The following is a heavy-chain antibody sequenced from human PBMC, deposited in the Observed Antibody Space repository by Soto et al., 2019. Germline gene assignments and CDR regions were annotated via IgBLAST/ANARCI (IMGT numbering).Heavy chain of an antibody. D-gene: IGHD2-15*01. V-gene: IGHV3-53*01. CDR2: IYSGGST. CDR1: GFTVSSNY. Sequence: EVQLVESGGGLIQPGGSLRLSCAASGFTVSSNYMSWVRQAPGKGLEWVSVIYSGGSTYYADSVKGRFTISRDNSKNTLYLQMNSLRAEDTAVYYCARVGDIVVVDGAFDIWGQGTMVTVSS. CDR3: ARVGDIVVVDGAFDI. J-gene: IGHJ3*02.